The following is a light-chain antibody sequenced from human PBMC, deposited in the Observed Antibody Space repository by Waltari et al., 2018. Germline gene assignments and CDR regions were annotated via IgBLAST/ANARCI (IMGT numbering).Light chain of an antibody. V-gene: IGLV2-11*01. CDR2: DVS. CDR3: SSYAGSNTFI. CDR1: SSDIGGYKY. Sequence: QAALTQPPSVSGSPGQSVTISCTGTSSDIGGYKYVSWYQQHPGKAPKLMIYDVSKRPSGVSDRFSGSKSGNTASLTISGLQAEDDADYYCSSYAGSNTFIFGAGTRLTVL. J-gene: IGLJ1*01.